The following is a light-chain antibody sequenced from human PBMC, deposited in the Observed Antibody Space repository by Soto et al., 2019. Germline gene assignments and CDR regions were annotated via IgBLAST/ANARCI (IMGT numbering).Light chain of an antibody. V-gene: IGKV1-5*03. Sequence: DIPMTQSPSTLSASVGDRATITCRASQTISSWLAWYQQKPGRAPKLLIYKASTLESEVPSRFSGSGSGTEFTLTISSLQPYDFATYYCQQYNRSPWTFGQGTKVAIK. CDR3: QQYNRSPWT. CDR1: QTISSW. J-gene: IGKJ1*01. CDR2: KAS.